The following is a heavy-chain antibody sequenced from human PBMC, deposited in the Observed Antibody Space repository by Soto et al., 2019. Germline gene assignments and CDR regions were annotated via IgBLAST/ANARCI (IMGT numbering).Heavy chain of an antibody. CDR2: IYHSGSP. J-gene: IGHJ5*02. Sequence: SETLSLTCAVSGGSISSGTWWSWVRQPPGRGLEWIGEIYHSGSPNYNPSLKSRVTMSVDKSKNLFSLRLSSVTAADSALYYCARRVPAAPNWFDPWGQGTLVPVSS. CDR3: ARRVPAAPNWFDP. D-gene: IGHD2-2*01. CDR1: GGSISSGTW. V-gene: IGHV4-4*02.